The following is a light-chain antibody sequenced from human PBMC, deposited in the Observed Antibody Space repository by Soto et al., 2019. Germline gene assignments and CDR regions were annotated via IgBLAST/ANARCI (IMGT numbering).Light chain of an antibody. Sequence: QSALTQPASVSGSPGQSISISCTGSSSDIGTYNFVPWYQQKPGKAPKLLIYGVTNRPSGIADRFSGSKSGDAASLTISALQDEDEADYYCSSYRGSNSRVFGTGTKLTVL. CDR3: SSYRGSNSRV. CDR1: SSDIGTYNF. J-gene: IGLJ1*01. V-gene: IGLV2-14*01. CDR2: GVT.